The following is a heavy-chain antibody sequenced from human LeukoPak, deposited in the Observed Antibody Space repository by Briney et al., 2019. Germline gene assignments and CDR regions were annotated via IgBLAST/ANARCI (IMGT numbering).Heavy chain of an antibody. D-gene: IGHD2-21*02. J-gene: IGHJ3*02. Sequence: ASVKVSCKASGYTFPGYYIHWVRQAPGQGLEWMGWINPTSGGTKYAQKFQGRVTMTRETSTSTVYMELSSLRSEDTAVYYCARGSCGGDCYSGEDAFDIWGQGAMVTVSS. CDR3: ARGSCGGDCYSGEDAFDI. V-gene: IGHV1-2*02. CDR2: INPTSGGT. CDR1: GYTFPGYY.